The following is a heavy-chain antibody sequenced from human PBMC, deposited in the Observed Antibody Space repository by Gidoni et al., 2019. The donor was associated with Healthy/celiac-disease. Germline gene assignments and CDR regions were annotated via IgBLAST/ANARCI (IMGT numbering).Heavy chain of an antibody. CDR2: INHSGST. CDR1: GGSFSGYY. V-gene: IGHV4-34*01. D-gene: IGHD3-10*01. Sequence: QVQLQQWGAGLLKPSETLSLTCAVYGGSFSGYYWRWIRQPPGKGLEWIGEINHSGSTNYNPSLKSRVTISVDTSKNQFSLKLSSVTAADTAVYYCARGPALWFGELFRLDYWGQGTLVTVSS. CDR3: ARGPALWFGELFRLDY. J-gene: IGHJ4*02.